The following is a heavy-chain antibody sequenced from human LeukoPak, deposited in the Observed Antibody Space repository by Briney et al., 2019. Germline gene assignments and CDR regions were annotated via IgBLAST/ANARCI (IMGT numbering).Heavy chain of an antibody. J-gene: IGHJ5*02. D-gene: IGHD3-9*01. CDR3: TTGRPSRYADWLATHNWFDP. CDR2: FDPEDGET. V-gene: IGHV1-24*01. CDR1: GGTFSSYA. Sequence: ASVKVSCKASGGTFSSYAISWVRQAPGKGLEWMGGFDPEDGETIYAQNFQGRVTMTEDTSTDTAYMELSSLRSEDTAVYYCTTGRPSRYADWLATHNWFDPWGQGTLVTVSS.